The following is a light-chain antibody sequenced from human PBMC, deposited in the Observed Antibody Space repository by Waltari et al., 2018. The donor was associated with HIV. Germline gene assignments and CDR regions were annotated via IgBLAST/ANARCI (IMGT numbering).Light chain of an antibody. V-gene: IGLV1-47*01. J-gene: IGLJ1*01. CDR1: SSNIGSNY. CDR3: AAWGDSLTSFV. CDR2: RNN. Sequence: QSVLTQPPSASETPGQRVTISCSGSSSNIGSNYVYWYQHLPGTAPKLLIYRNNQRPSGVPDLVSGSKSGTSASLAISGLRSEDEAEYYCAAWGDSLTSFVFGTGTKVTVL.